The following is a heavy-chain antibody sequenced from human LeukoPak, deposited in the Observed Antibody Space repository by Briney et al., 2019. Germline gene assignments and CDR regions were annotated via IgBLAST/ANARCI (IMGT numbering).Heavy chain of an antibody. CDR3: AKAGEYCPDGSCYSENYYFDY. J-gene: IGHJ4*02. V-gene: IGHV3-23*01. Sequence: GGSLRLSCAASGFAFNNYAMAWVRQAPGKGLEWVSGISGSGGSTLYSVKGRFTISRDNSKNTLFLQMNRLRAEDTAIYYCAKAGEYCPDGSCYSENYYFDYWGQGTLVTVSS. D-gene: IGHD2-15*01. CDR2: ISGSGGST. CDR1: GFAFNNYA.